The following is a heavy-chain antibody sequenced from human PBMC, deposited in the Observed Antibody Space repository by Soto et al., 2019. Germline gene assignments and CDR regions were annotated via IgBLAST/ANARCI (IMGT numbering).Heavy chain of an antibody. Sequence: GGSLRLSCAASGFTFSSYLMHWVRQSPGKGLVWVSRINSDGSSTSYADSVKGRFTISRDNAKNTLYLQMNSLRAEDTAVYYCARVSTDVHSSSWDYGMDVWGQGTTVTV. CDR1: GFTFSSYL. CDR3: ARVSTDVHSSSWDYGMDV. CDR2: INSDGSST. J-gene: IGHJ6*02. D-gene: IGHD6-13*01. V-gene: IGHV3-74*01.